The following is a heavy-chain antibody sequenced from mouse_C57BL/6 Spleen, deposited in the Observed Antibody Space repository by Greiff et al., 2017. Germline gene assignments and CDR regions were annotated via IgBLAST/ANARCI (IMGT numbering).Heavy chain of an antibody. J-gene: IGHJ2*01. CDR1: GFTFSDYG. CDR3: ARSSYYFGY. CDR2: ISSGSSTI. Sequence: EVKVVESGGGLVKPGGSLKLSCAASGFTFSDYGMHWVRQAPEKGLEWVAYISSGSSTIYYADTVKGRFTISRDNAKNTLFLQMTSLRSEDTAMYYCARSSYYFGYWGQGTTLTVAS. V-gene: IGHV5-17*01. D-gene: IGHD1-3*01.